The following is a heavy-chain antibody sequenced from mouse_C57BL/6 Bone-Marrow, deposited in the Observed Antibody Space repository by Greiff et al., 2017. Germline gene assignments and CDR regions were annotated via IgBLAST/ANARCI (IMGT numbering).Heavy chain of an antibody. Sequence: EVQVVESGGGLVKPGGSLKLSCAASGFTFSDYGMHWVRQAPEKGLEWVAYISSGSSTIYYADTVKGRFTISRDNAKNTLFLQMTSLRSEDTAMYYCAYYGSSHWYFDVWGTGTTVTVSS. J-gene: IGHJ1*03. CDR2: ISSGSSTI. CDR3: AYYGSSHWYFDV. V-gene: IGHV5-17*01. D-gene: IGHD1-1*01. CDR1: GFTFSDYG.